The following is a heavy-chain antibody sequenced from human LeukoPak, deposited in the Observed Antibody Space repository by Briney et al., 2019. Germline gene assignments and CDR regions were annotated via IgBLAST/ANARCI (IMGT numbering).Heavy chain of an antibody. Sequence: GSLRLSCAASGFTFSSYAMSWVRQAPGKGLEWVSAISGSGGSTYYADSVKGRFTISRDNSKNTLYLQMNSLRAEDTAVYYCAKYGSGSYYRSYYFDYWGQGTPVTVSS. J-gene: IGHJ4*02. CDR3: AKYGSGSYYRSYYFDY. CDR2: ISGSGGST. V-gene: IGHV3-23*01. CDR1: GFTFSSYA. D-gene: IGHD3-10*01.